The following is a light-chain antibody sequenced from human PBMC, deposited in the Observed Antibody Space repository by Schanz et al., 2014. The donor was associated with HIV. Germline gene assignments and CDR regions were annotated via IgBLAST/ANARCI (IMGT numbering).Light chain of an antibody. Sequence: EIVLTQSPGTLSLFPGERAALSCRASQTITSNFLAWYQQRPGQAPRLLIYGASNRATGIPDRFSGSGSGTDFTLTISSLEPEDFAVYYCQYFGNSGGTFGGGTKVEIK. CDR2: GAS. V-gene: IGKV3-20*01. CDR3: QYFGNSGGT. CDR1: QTITSNF. J-gene: IGKJ4*01.